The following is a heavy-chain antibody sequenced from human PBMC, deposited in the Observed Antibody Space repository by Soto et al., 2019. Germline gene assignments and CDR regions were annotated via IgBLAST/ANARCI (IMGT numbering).Heavy chain of an antibody. J-gene: IGHJ6*02. CDR1: GGTFSTYT. V-gene: IGHV1-69*12. Sequence: QVQLVQSGAEVKKPGSSVKVSCKASGGTFSTYTINWVRQAPGQGLEWMGGIIPMFGTANYAQKFQGRVTITADESTSTAYMVLSSLRSEDTAVYYCARRYCISTSCHYYGMDVWGQGTTVTVSS. CDR2: IIPMFGTA. CDR3: ARRYCISTSCHYYGMDV. D-gene: IGHD2-2*01.